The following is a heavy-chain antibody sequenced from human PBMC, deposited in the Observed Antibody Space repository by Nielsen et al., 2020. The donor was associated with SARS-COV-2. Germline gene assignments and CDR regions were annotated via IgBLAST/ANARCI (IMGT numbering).Heavy chain of an antibody. J-gene: IGHJ6*02. CDR3: ARAPRSSGYYYYGMDV. D-gene: IGHD3-22*01. Sequence: WVRQAPGQGLEWMGWINAGNGNTKYLQKFQGRVTITRDTSASTAYMELSSLSSEDTAVYYCARAPRSSGYYYYGMDVWGQGTTVTVSS. CDR2: INAGNGNT. V-gene: IGHV1-3*01.